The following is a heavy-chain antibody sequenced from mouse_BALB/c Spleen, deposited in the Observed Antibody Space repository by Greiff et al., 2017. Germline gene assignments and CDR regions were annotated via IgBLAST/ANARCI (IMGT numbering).Heavy chain of an antibody. V-gene: IGHV5-6-5*01. J-gene: IGHJ2*01. D-gene: IGHD5-5*01. Sequence: DVMLVESGGGLVKPGGSLKLSCAASGFTFSNYAMSWVRQTPEKRLEWVASISNIGNTYYPDSVKGRFTISRDNARNILYLQMSSLRSEDTAMFYCARGQDYLYWGQGTTLTVSS. CDR3: ARGQDYLY. CDR2: ISNIGNT. CDR1: GFTFSNYA.